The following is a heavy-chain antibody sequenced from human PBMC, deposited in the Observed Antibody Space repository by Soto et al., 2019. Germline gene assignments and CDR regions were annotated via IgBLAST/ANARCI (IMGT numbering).Heavy chain of an antibody. D-gene: IGHD3-10*01. Sequence: EVQLLESGGGLVQPGGSLRLSCAASGFTFNNYAMTWVRQAPGKGLEWVSAIRGGGDTTSSADSVKGRFTVARDGSKHTLYLQVSSLRAEATALYCCAKGRGGSGSLTPRVDFWGQGTLVTVSS. CDR2: IRGGGDTT. CDR1: GFTFNNYA. J-gene: IGHJ4*02. V-gene: IGHV3-23*01. CDR3: AKGRGGSGSLTPRVDF.